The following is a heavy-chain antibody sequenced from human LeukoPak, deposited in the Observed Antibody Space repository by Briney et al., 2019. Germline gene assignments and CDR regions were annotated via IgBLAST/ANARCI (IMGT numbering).Heavy chain of an antibody. J-gene: IGHJ4*02. Sequence: AGGSLRLSCTVSGFTVSSNSMSWVRQAPGKGLEWVSFIYTTGNTHNSDSVKGRFTISRDSSMNTLYLQMNSLRAEDTAVYYCARRAGDYSHPYDYWGQGTLVTVSS. D-gene: IGHD3-22*01. CDR2: IYTTGNT. V-gene: IGHV3-53*01. CDR1: GFTVSSNS. CDR3: ARRAGDYSHPYDY.